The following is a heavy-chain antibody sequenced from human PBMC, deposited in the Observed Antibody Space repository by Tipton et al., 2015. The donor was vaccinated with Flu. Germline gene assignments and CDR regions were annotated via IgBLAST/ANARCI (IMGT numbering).Heavy chain of an antibody. D-gene: IGHD4-17*01. CDR1: GEALGTHY. Sequence: GEALGTHYWTWFRQPAGERLEWIGRIFATGTAIYNPSLRSRVTMSVDTSKNQFSLNLTSVTAVDTAVYYCARLPRHYGDYPLDYWGPGIMVTVSS. CDR2: IFATGTA. J-gene: IGHJ4*01. CDR3: ARLPRHYGDYPLDY. V-gene: IGHV4-4*07.